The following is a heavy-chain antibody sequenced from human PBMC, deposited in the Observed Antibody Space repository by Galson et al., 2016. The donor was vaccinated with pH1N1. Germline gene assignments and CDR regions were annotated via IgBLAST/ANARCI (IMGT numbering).Heavy chain of an antibody. CDR2: INAHNGHT. CDR3: AKAKLASSEWYGGWFEP. D-gene: IGHD3-10*01. CDR1: GYTFTSLG. J-gene: IGHJ5*02. Sequence: SVKVSCKASGYTFTSLGITWVRQAPGQGLEWMGWINAHNGHTDYAQRLQGRVAMTTDTSTSTAYMELRSLRSDDAAVYYCAKAKLASSEWYGGWFEPWGQGTLVTVSS. V-gene: IGHV1-18*01.